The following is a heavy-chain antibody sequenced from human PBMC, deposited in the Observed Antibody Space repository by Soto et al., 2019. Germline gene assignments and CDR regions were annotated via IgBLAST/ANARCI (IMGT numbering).Heavy chain of an antibody. D-gene: IGHD3-10*01. Sequence: GGSLRLSCAASGFTFGDYAMHWVRQVPGKGLEWVSGFKWNSGDVGYAGSVKGRFTISRDNAKNSLYLQMNSLRPEDTAVYYCAKDRSSGSPYYGMDFWGQGTMVTVS. V-gene: IGHV3-9*01. CDR2: FKWNSGDV. J-gene: IGHJ6*02. CDR1: GFTFGDYA. CDR3: AKDRSSGSPYYGMDF.